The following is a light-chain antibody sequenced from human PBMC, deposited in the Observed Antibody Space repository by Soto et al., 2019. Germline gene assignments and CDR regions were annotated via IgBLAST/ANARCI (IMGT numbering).Light chain of an antibody. V-gene: IGKV1-5*03. J-gene: IGKJ1*01. Sequence: DAQMPPSPYTLSGSVGDRVTITCRASQTISSWLAWYQQRPGKAPKLLIYKASTLKSGVPSRFSGSGSGTEFTLTISSLQPDDFATYYCQHYNSYSEAFGQGTKVDIK. CDR3: QHYNSYSEA. CDR1: QTISSW. CDR2: KAS.